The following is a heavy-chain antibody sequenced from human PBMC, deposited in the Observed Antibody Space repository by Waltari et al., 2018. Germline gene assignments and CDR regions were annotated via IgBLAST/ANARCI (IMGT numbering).Heavy chain of an antibody. J-gene: IGHJ4*02. V-gene: IGHV4-38-2*01. D-gene: IGHD2-15*01. CDR3: ARLRYCSGGSCYFDY. Sequence: QVQLQESGPGLVKPSETLSLTCAVSGYSISSGYYWGWIRQPPGKGLGWIGSIYHSGSTYYNPSLKSRVTISVDTSKNQFSLKLSSVTAADTAVYYCARLRYCSGGSCYFDYWGQGTLVTVSS. CDR2: IYHSGST. CDR1: GYSISSGYY.